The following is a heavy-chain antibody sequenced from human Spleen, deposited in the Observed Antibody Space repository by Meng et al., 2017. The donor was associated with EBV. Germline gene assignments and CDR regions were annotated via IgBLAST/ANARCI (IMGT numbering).Heavy chain of an antibody. V-gene: IGHV1-3*01. Sequence: QVRLVQSGAEVKKPGSSVKVSCKASGGTFRSDAIIWVRQAPGQGLEWMGWINPGSGNAKYSQKFQGRVTITTDTSASTTYMELRSLRSEDTAVYYCARLYSGNHPIDDYWGQGTLVTVSS. CDR2: INPGSGNA. CDR3: ARLYSGNHPIDDY. J-gene: IGHJ4*02. CDR1: GGTFRSDA. D-gene: IGHD1-26*01.